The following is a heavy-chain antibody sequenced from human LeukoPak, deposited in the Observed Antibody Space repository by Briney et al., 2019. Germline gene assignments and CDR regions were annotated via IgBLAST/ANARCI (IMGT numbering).Heavy chain of an antibody. CDR3: ARVGDHFHWYLDL. Sequence: PGGSLRLSCAASGFTFSSYSMNWVRQAPGKGLEWVSILYSGSDTYYANSVKGRFTISRDSSKNILFLQMNDLRAEDTAVYYCARVGDHFHWYLDLWGRGTLVTVSS. CDR1: GFTFSSYS. J-gene: IGHJ2*01. CDR2: LYSGSDT. V-gene: IGHV3-53*01. D-gene: IGHD3-10*01.